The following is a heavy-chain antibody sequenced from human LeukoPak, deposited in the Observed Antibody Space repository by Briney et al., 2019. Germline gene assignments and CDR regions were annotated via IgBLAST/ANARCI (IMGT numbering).Heavy chain of an antibody. CDR1: GFTFSSYA. CDR2: ISGSGGST. J-gene: IGHJ4*02. CDR3: AKESFGLIVATIEFDY. Sequence: GGSLRLSCAAPGFTFSSYAMSWVRQAPGKGLEWVSAISGSGGSTYYADSVKGRFTISRDNSKNTLYLQMNSLRAEDTAVYYCAKESFGLIVATIEFDYWGQGTLVTVSS. V-gene: IGHV3-23*01. D-gene: IGHD5-12*01.